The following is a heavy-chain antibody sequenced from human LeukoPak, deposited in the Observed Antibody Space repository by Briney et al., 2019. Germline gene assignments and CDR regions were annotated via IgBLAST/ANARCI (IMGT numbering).Heavy chain of an antibody. D-gene: IGHD3-3*01. CDR2: IIPIFGTA. V-gene: IGHV1-69*01. CDR1: GGTFSSYA. CDR3: ARGAYYDFWSGYSPYWYFDL. J-gene: IGHJ2*01. Sequence: GASVKVSCKASGGTFSSYAISWVRQAPGQGLEWMGGIIPIFGTASYAQKFQGRVTITADESTSTAYMELSSLRSEDTAVYYCARGAYYDFWSGYSPYWYFDLWGRGTLVTVSS.